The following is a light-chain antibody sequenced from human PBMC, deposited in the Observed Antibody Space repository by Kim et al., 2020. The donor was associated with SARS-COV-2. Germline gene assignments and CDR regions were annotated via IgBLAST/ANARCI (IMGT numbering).Light chain of an antibody. CDR2: AAS. Sequence: SASVGDRVPVACRAIQSITNYFNWYQQRPGKAPTLLIYAASRLQSGVPVRFSGSGSGTDFTLTISSLQREDFATYYCQQSYRTPYTSGQGTKLEI. J-gene: IGKJ2*01. CDR3: QQSYRTPYT. CDR1: QSITNY. V-gene: IGKV1-39*01.